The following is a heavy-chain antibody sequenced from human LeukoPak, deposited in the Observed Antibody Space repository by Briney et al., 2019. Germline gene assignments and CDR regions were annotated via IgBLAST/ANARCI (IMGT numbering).Heavy chain of an antibody. CDR2: IYHSGST. V-gene: IGHV4-4*02. CDR1: GVSISSSNW. Sequence: PSGTLSLTCAVSGVSISSSNWWSWVRQPPGKGLEWIGEIYHSGSTNYNPSLKSRVTISVDKSKNQFSLKLSSVTAADTAVYYCARDTNYYDSSGYYRPIDYWGQGTLVTVSS. J-gene: IGHJ4*02. D-gene: IGHD3-22*01. CDR3: ARDTNYYDSSGYYRPIDY.